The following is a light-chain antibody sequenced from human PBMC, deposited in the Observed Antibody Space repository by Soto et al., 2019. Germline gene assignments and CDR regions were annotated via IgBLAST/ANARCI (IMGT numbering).Light chain of an antibody. V-gene: IGKV3D-15*03. CDR1: QYINTR. Sequence: MTQSPSALSASVGDRVNITCRASQYINTRLAWYQHRPGQSPRLLIYQTSLRAAGIPARFSASGSGTDFTLTISDVQPEDFALYYCHQRQSWPRTFGQGTKVDIK. CDR2: QTS. CDR3: HQRQSWPRT. J-gene: IGKJ1*01.